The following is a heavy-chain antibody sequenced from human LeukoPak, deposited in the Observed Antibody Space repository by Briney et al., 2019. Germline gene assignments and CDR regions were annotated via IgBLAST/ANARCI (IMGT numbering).Heavy chain of an antibody. CDR3: ATTIKRITISNWYFDL. D-gene: IGHD3-10*01. CDR1: GGSISSSSYY. V-gene: IGHV4-39*01. CDR2: IYYSGST. J-gene: IGHJ2*01. Sequence: PSETLSLTCTVSGGSISSSSYYWGWIRQPPGKGLEWIGSIYYSGSTYYNPSLKSRVTISVDTSKTQFSPKMSSVTAADTAVYYCATTIKRITISNWYFDLWGRGTLVTVSS.